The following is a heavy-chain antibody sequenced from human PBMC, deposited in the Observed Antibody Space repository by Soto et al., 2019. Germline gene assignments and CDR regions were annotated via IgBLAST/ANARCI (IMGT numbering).Heavy chain of an antibody. Sequence: SETLSLTCAVSDYSISSGYYWGWIRQPPGKGPEWIGIIYHSGSTYYNPSLRSRVSISLDTSKNQFSLKLSSVTAADTAMYYCARGLEYYGMDVWGQGTTVTVSS. D-gene: IGHD3-3*01. J-gene: IGHJ6*02. CDR3: ARGLEYYGMDV. CDR2: IYHSGST. V-gene: IGHV4-38-2*01. CDR1: DYSISSGYY.